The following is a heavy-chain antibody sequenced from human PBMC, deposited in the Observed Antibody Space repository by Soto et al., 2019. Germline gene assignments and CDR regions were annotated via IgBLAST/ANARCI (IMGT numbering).Heavy chain of an antibody. Sequence: QVQLVQSGAEVKKPGSSVKVSCKASGGTFSSYALSWVRQAPGLGLEWVGGIIPIFGTANYAQKFQGRDTITAGKSTSTSYMELSSLRSEDTAVYYCARELSEVYSGDDYDYGMDVWGQGTTVIVSS. D-gene: IGHD5-12*01. CDR3: ARELSEVYSGDDYDYGMDV. CDR1: GGTFSSYA. J-gene: IGHJ6*02. CDR2: IIPIFGTA. V-gene: IGHV1-69*06.